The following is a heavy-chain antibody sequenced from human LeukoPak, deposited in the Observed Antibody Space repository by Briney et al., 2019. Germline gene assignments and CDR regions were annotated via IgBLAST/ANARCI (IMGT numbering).Heavy chain of an antibody. Sequence: ASVKVSCKASGYTFTSYGIIWVRQAPGQGLEWMGWISAYNGNTNYAQKLQGRVTMNTDTSTITAYMELRSLRSDDTAVYYCARVSRRDYFDYWGQGTLVTVSS. CDR2: ISAYNGNT. D-gene: IGHD2-2*01. CDR1: GYTFTSYG. CDR3: ARVSRRDYFDY. V-gene: IGHV1-18*01. J-gene: IGHJ4*02.